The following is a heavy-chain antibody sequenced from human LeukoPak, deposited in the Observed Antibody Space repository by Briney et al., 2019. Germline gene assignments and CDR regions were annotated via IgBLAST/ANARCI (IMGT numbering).Heavy chain of an antibody. Sequence: SETLSLTCAVYGGSFSGYYWSWIRQPPGKGLEWIGEINHSGSTNYNPSLKSRVTISVDTSKNQFSLKLSSVTAADTAVYYCARGSSWFPFDYWGQGTLVTVPS. J-gene: IGHJ4*02. CDR3: ARGSSWFPFDY. CDR1: GGSFSGYY. V-gene: IGHV4-34*01. CDR2: INHSGST. D-gene: IGHD6-13*01.